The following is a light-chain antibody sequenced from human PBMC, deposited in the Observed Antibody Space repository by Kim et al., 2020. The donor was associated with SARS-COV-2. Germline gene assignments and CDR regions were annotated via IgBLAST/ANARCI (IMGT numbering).Light chain of an antibody. J-gene: IGKJ3*01. CDR1: QGISSY. Sequence: ASVGDIVTITCRASQGISSYLAWYQQKPGKAPKLLIYAASTLQSGVPSRFSGSGSGTDFTLTISNLQPEDFATYYCQQLNSYPGTFGPGTKVDIK. V-gene: IGKV1-9*01. CDR3: QQLNSYPGT. CDR2: AAS.